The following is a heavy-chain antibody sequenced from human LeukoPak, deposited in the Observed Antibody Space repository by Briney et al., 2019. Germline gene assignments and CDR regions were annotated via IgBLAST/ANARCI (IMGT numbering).Heavy chain of an antibody. J-gene: IGHJ3*02. V-gene: IGHV1-69*05. Sequence: GSSVKVSCKASGSTFSSYAISWVRQAPGQGLEWMGRIIPIFGTANYAQKFQGRVTITTDESTSTAYMELSSLRSEDTAVYYCARESRLYDSSGYYYVHAFDIWGQGTMVTVSS. CDR3: ARESRLYDSSGYYYVHAFDI. CDR2: IIPIFGTA. D-gene: IGHD3-22*01. CDR1: GSTFSSYA.